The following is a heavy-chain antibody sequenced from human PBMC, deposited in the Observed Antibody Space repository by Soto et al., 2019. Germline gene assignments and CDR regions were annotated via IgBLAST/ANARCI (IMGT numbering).Heavy chain of an antibody. CDR1: GFTFSSYS. J-gene: IGHJ3*02. D-gene: IGHD6-13*01. V-gene: IGHV3-21*01. Sequence: PGGSLRLSCAASGFTFSSYSMNWARQAPGKGLEWVSSISSSSSYIYYADSVKGRFTISRDNAKNSLYLQMNSLRAEDTAVYYCARGGIAATGSDVFDIWGQGTMVTVSS. CDR3: ARGGIAATGSDVFDI. CDR2: ISSSSSYI.